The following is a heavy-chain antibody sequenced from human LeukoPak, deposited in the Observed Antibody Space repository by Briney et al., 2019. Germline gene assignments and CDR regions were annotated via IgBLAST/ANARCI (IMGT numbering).Heavy chain of an antibody. V-gene: IGHV3-23*01. J-gene: IGHJ4*02. Sequence: GGSLRLSCAASGFTFSSYAMSWVRQAPGKGREWVSAISGSGGSTYYADSVKGRFTISRDNSKNTLYLQMNSLRAEDTAVYYCAKDRRVRFLEWLTPWDYWGQGTLVTVSS. CDR2: ISGSGGST. CDR1: GFTFSSYA. CDR3: AKDRRVRFLEWLTPWDY. D-gene: IGHD3-3*01.